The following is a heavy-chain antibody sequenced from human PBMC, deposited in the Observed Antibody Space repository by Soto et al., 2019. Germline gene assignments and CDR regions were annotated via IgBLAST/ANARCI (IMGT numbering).Heavy chain of an antibody. J-gene: IGHJ4*02. CDR2: SRNKVIGYTT. V-gene: IGHV3-72*01. CDR1: GLTLSDHY. CDR3: ARGAPPFDD. Sequence: EVQLVQAGGGLVQPGGSLRLSCAASGLTLSDHYMDWVRQTPGKGLEWIGRSRNKVIGYTTEYAPSVKGRFTISRDDSKSSLYLQMNSLRTDGTAVYYCARGAPPFDDWGQGPLVTVSS.